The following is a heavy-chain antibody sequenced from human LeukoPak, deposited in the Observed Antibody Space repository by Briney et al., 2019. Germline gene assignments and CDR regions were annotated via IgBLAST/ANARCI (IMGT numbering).Heavy chain of an antibody. Sequence: GGSLRLSCAASGFTFSNAWMSWVRQAPGKGLEWVGRIKSKTDGGTTDYAAPVKGRFTISRDDSKNTLYLQMNSLETEDTAVYYCTTELVVVPAATYYFDYWGQGTLATVSS. D-gene: IGHD2-2*01. CDR3: TTELVVVPAATYYFDY. V-gene: IGHV3-15*01. CDR2: IKSKTDGGTT. J-gene: IGHJ4*02. CDR1: GFTFSNAW.